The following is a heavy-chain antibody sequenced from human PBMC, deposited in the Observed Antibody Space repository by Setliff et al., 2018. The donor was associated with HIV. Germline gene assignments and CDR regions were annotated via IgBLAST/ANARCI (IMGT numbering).Heavy chain of an antibody. D-gene: IGHD3-10*01. J-gene: IGHJ3*02. V-gene: IGHV1-69*10. CDR3: AGPRGDEAFDI. CDR1: GDTSSTYA. CDR2: FIPILDIT. Sequence: SVKVSCKASGDTSSTYAINWARQAPGQGLEWMGQFIPILDITNYAQKFQGRVTITADKSTNAMYMEMTSLTSEDTAVYYCAGPRGDEAFDIWGQGTMVTVSS.